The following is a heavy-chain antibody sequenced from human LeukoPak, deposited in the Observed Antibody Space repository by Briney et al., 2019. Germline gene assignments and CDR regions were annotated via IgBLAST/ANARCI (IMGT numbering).Heavy chain of an antibody. CDR2: ISSSSSTI. J-gene: IGHJ4*02. CDR3: ARDQGGAYYYGSGSYFDY. V-gene: IGHV3-48*04. Sequence: GGSLRLSCAASGFTFSSYSMNWVRQAPGKGLEWVSYISSSSSTIYYADSVKGRFTISRDNAKNSLYLQMNSLRAEDTAVYYCARDQGGAYYYGSGSYFDYWGQGTLVTVSS. D-gene: IGHD3-10*01. CDR1: GFTFSSYS.